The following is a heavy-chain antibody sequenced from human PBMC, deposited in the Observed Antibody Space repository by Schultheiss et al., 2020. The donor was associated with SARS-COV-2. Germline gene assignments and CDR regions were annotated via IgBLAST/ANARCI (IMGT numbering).Heavy chain of an antibody. CDR2: ISGSGGST. V-gene: IGHV3-23*01. D-gene: IGHD3-3*01. Sequence: GGSLRLSCAASGFTFSSYAMSWVRQAPGKGLEWVSAISGSGGSTYYADSVKDRFAVSRDNSKNTLSVQLNSLRAEDTAVYYSTIFGVVIIDYYMDVWGKGTTVTVSS. J-gene: IGHJ6*03. CDR3: TIFGVVIIDYYMDV. CDR1: GFTFSSYA.